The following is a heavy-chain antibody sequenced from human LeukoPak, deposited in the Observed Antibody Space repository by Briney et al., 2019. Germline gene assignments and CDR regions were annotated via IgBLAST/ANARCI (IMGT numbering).Heavy chain of an antibody. CDR3: AKSPDEWIRIDY. J-gene: IGHJ4*02. CDR2: ISSDGSEN. V-gene: IGHV3-30*18. D-gene: IGHD2-2*03. CDR1: GFTISSYG. Sequence: GGSLRLSCAASGFTISSYGMHWVRQAPGKGLDWLAVISSDGSENYYADSVKGRFTISRDNSKNTLYLQMNSLRTEDTAVYYCAKSPDEWIRIDYWGQGTLVTVSS.